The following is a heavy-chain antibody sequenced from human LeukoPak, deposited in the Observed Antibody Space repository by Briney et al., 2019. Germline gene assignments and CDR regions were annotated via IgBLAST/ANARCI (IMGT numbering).Heavy chain of an antibody. CDR2: IYYSGST. J-gene: IGHJ4*02. CDR1: GVSISSSSYY. V-gene: IGHV4-39*01. Sequence: PSETLSLTCTVSGVSISSSSYYWGLIREPPGKGLEWIGSIYYSGSTYYNPSLKSRVTISVDTSKNQFSLKLSSVTAADTAVYYCATSSGWSYYFDYWGQGTLVTVSS. CDR3: ATSSGWSYYFDY. D-gene: IGHD6-19*01.